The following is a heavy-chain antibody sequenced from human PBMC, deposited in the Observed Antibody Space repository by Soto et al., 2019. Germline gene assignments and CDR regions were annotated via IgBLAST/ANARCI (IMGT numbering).Heavy chain of an antibody. D-gene: IGHD1-26*01. CDR1: GGTFSSYA. J-gene: IGHJ3*02. Sequence: GASVKVSCKASGGTFSSYAISWVRQAPGQGLEWMGGIIPIFGTANYTQKFQGRVTITADKSTITAYMELSSLRSEDTAVYYCAREWELLGVRAFDIWGQGTMVTVSS. CDR2: IIPIFGTA. CDR3: AREWELLGVRAFDI. V-gene: IGHV1-69*06.